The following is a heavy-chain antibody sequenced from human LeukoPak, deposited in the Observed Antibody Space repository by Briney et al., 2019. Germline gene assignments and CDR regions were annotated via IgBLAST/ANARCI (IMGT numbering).Heavy chain of an antibody. J-gene: IGHJ4*02. CDR3: ARDPNYYDSSGYPYYFDY. D-gene: IGHD3-22*01. CDR2: IWYDGSNK. V-gene: IGHV3-33*01. CDR1: GFTFSSYG. Sequence: GGSLRLSCAASGFTFSSYGMHWVRQAPGKGLEWVAVIWYDGSNKYYADSVKGRFTISRDNSKNTLYLQMNSLRAEDTAVYFCARDPNYYDSSGYPYYFDYWGQGTLVTVSS.